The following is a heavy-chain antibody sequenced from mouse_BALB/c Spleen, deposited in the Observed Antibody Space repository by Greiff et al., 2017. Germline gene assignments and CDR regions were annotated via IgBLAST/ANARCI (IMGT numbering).Heavy chain of an antibody. J-gene: IGHJ3*01. CDR3: ARGHGNYEGVWFAY. D-gene: IGHD2-1*01. Sequence: EVKLVESGGGLVKPGGSLKLSCAASGFTFSSYAMSWVRQTPEKRLEWVASISSGGSTYYPDSVKGRFTISRDNARNILYLQMSSLRSEDTAMYYCARGHGNYEGVWFAYWGQGTLVTVSA. V-gene: IGHV5-6-5*01. CDR2: ISSGGST. CDR1: GFTFSSYA.